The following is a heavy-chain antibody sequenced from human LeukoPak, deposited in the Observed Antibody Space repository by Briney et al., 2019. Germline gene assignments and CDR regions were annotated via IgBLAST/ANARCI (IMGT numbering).Heavy chain of an antibody. Sequence: GGSLRLSCVASGLPIADFAMHWVRQAPGKGLEWVSLISGDGVSTFYADSVKGRFSISRDNSKNSLSLEMNSLRTEDTAMYYCARESGKFDYWGQGTLVAVSS. CDR3: ARESGKFDY. J-gene: IGHJ4*02. CDR1: GLPIADFA. V-gene: IGHV3-43*02. CDR2: ISGDGVST.